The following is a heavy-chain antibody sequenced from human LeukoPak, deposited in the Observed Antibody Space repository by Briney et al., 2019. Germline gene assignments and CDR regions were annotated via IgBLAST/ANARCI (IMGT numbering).Heavy chain of an antibody. Sequence: ASVKVSCKASGYTFTDYYMHWVRQAPGQGLEWMGWLNPNSGDTNYAQKFQGRVSMTRDTSISTAYMDLSDLRSDDTAVYYCARHSFYPYCGGDCYNWFDPWGQGTLVTVSS. V-gene: IGHV1-2*02. CDR2: LNPNSGDT. J-gene: IGHJ5*02. D-gene: IGHD2-21*02. CDR3: ARHSFYPYCGGDCYNWFDP. CDR1: GYTFTDYY.